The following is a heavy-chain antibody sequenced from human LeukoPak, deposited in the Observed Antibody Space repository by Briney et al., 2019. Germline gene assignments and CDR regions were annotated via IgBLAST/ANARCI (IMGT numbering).Heavy chain of an antibody. CDR1: GGSFSGYY. CDR3: ARDFSSSSTVYYYYYMDV. CDR2: INHSGST. J-gene: IGHJ6*03. D-gene: IGHD6-6*01. V-gene: IGHV4-34*01. Sequence: SETLSLTCAVYGGSFSGYYWSWIRQPPGKGLEWIGEINHSGSTNYNPSLKSRATISVDTSKNQFSLKLSSVTAADTAIYYCARDFSSSSTVYYYYYMDVWGKGTTVTVSS.